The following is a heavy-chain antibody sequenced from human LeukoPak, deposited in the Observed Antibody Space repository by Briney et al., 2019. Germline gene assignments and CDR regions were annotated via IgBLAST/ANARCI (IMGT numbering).Heavy chain of an antibody. CDR2: INAGNGNT. J-gene: IGHJ4*02. D-gene: IGHD1-26*01. CDR1: GYTFTGYH. V-gene: IGHV1-3*01. Sequence: ASVKVSCKASGYTFTGYHMHWVRQAPGQRLEWMGWINAGNGNTKYSQKFQGRVTITRDTSASTAYMELSSLRSEDTAVYYCARDYSGSYYRNTFDYWGQGTLVTVSS. CDR3: ARDYSGSYYRNTFDY.